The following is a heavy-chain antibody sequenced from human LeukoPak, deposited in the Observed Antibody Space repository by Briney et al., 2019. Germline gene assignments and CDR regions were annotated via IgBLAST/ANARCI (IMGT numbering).Heavy chain of an antibody. CDR1: GGSSGTYH. D-gene: IGHD6-13*01. Sequence: TLSLTCTVSGGSSGTYHWSWIRQSAGKGLEWIARIYTSGSTNYNPSLQGRVTMSVDTSRNQFSLRLSSVTAADTGVYYCARGRWRSGWYIGWYFDLWGRGTLVTVSS. V-gene: IGHV4-4*07. CDR2: IYTSGST. CDR3: ARGRWRSGWYIGWYFDL. J-gene: IGHJ2*01.